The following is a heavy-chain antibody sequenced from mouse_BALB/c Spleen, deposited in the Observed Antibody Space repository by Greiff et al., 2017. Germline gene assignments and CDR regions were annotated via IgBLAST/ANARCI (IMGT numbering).Heavy chain of an antibody. V-gene: IGHV5-6-4*01. CDR3: TRVRYDYYAMDY. CDR2: ISSGGSYT. Sequence: EVMLVESGGGLVQPGGSLKLSCAASGFTFSSYTMSWVRQTPEKRLEWVATISSGGSYTYYTDSVKGRFTISRDNAKNTLYMQMSSLKSEDTAMYYCTRVRYDYYAMDYWGQGTSVTVSS. D-gene: IGHD1-1*02. J-gene: IGHJ4*01. CDR1: GFTFSSYT.